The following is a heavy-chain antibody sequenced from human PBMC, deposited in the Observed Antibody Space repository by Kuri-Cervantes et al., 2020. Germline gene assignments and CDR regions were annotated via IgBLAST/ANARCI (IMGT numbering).Heavy chain of an antibody. D-gene: IGHD2-2*01. J-gene: IGHJ3*02. Sequence: GESLKISCAASGFTFSSYWMSWVRQAPGKGLEWVANIKQDGSEKYYVDSVKGRFTISRDDSKNTAYLEMNSLKIDDTAVYYCTRYCSSSSCPIEAAFDIWGQGTMVTVSS. CDR3: TRYCSSSSCPIEAAFDI. CDR2: IKQDGSEK. V-gene: IGHV3-7*03. CDR1: GFTFSSYW.